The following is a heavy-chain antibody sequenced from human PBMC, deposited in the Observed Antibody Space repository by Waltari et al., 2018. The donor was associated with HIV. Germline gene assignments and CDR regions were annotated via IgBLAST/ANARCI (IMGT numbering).Heavy chain of an antibody. V-gene: IGHV3-66*01. CDR3: AREGFTVLRGTIIAHWFDP. CDR2: IYSGGNT. CDR1: GFPVGGEY. Sequence: QVSESGGGLVQPGGSLRLSCAVSGFPVGGEYRIWVRQVPGKGLEWVSFIYSGGNTNYADSVKGRFTISRDNSKNILYLQMNGLRAEDTAVYYCAREGFTVLRGTIIAHWFDPWGQGTLVTVSS. J-gene: IGHJ5*02. D-gene: IGHD3-10*01.